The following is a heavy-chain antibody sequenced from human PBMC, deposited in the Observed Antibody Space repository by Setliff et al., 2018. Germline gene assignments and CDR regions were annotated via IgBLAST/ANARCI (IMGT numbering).Heavy chain of an antibody. D-gene: IGHD3-10*01. CDR3: FGAGTCSY. CDR1: GLSYINDW. J-gene: IGHJ4*02. CDR2: INPHGSEE. Sequence: GGSLRLSCTASGLSYINDWVNWVRQAPGKGLEWLASINPHGSEEYYADSVKGRFTISRDNAKNSLSLQMNNLRTEDTAVYYCFGAGTCSYWGQGTLVTVSS. V-gene: IGHV3-7*01.